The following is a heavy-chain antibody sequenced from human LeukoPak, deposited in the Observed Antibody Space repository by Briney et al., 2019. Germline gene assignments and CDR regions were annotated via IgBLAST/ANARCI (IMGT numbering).Heavy chain of an antibody. J-gene: IGHJ4*02. V-gene: IGHV3-53*01. CDR3: ARDQEY. Sequence: PGGSLRLSCAASGFTISSSDMSWVRQAPGKGLEWVSVIYSGGTTYYADSVKGRFTISRDNFKKTLYLQMNSVRAEDTAVYYCARDQEYWGQGTLVTVSS. CDR2: IYSGGTT. CDR1: GFTISSSD.